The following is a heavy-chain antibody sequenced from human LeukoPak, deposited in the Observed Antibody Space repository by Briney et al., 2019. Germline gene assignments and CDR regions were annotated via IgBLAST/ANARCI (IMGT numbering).Heavy chain of an antibody. V-gene: IGHV1-2*02. CDR1: GYTFTGYY. CDR3: ARDDKGELYADY. J-gene: IGHJ4*02. Sequence: GASVKVSCKSSGYTFTGYYMHWVRQAPGQGLEWMGWINPNSGGTNYAQKFQGRVTMTRDTSISTAYMELSRLRSDDAAVYYCARDDKGELYADYWGQGTLVTVSS. CDR2: INPNSGGT. D-gene: IGHD1-26*01.